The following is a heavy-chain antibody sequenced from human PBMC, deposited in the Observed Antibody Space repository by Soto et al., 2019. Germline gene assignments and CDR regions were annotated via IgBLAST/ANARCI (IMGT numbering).Heavy chain of an antibody. J-gene: IGHJ4*02. V-gene: IGHV3-23*01. D-gene: IGHD6-19*01. CDR1: GFTFSSYA. Sequence: PVGSLRLSCAASGFTFSSYAMSWVRQAPGKGLEWVSAISGSGGSTYYADSVKGRFTISRDNSKNTLYLQMNSLRAEDTAVYYCAKDSGSGWYGNYYFDYWGQGTLVTVSS. CDR3: AKDSGSGWYGNYYFDY. CDR2: ISGSGGST.